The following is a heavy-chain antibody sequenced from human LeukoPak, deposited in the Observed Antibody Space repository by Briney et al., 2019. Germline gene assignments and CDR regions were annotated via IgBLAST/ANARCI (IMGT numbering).Heavy chain of an antibody. CDR2: IFGSGGSA. D-gene: IGHD3-22*01. V-gene: IGHV3-23*01. CDR3: TKTTTGYSSGQYPGWPADH. Sequence: GGSLRLSCAASGFTFSSYAMSWVRQAPRKGLEWVAGIFGSGGSAHYADSVKGRFTISRDNSKNTVYLQIDSLRGEDTAVYYCTKTTTGYSSGQYPGWPADHWGQGALVTVSS. CDR1: GFTFSSYA. J-gene: IGHJ4*02.